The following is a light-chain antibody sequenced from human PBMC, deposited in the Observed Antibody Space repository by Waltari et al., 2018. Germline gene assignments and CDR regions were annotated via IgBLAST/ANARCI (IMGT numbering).Light chain of an antibody. CDR3: AAWDDRMNGHWV. J-gene: IGLJ3*02. CDR2: RND. Sequence: QSVLTQPPSASGTPGQRVTISCSGSSSNLGDNFVNWYQQLPGKAPKLLIYRNDQRPSGVPDRFSASKSGTSASLAISGLQSEDEADYYCAAWDDRMNGHWVFGGGTKVTVL. CDR1: SSNLGDNF. V-gene: IGLV1-44*01.